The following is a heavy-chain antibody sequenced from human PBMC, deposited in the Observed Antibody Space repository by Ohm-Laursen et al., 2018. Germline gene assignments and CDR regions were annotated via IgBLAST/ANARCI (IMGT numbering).Heavy chain of an antibody. V-gene: IGHV3-23*01. Sequence: SLRLSCAASGFTFSSYAMSWVRQARGKGLEWVSSISGNAGRTYGSDSVKGRFSISRDNSKNTLDLQMNSLRAEDTAVYYCAKGPFIAVAGSNYFFDYWGQGTLVTVSS. J-gene: IGHJ4*02. CDR3: AKGPFIAVAGSNYFFDY. CDR1: GFTFSSYA. CDR2: ISGNAGRT. D-gene: IGHD6-19*01.